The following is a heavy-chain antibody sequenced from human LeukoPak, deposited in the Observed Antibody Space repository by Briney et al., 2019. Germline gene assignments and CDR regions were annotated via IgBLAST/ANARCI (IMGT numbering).Heavy chain of an antibody. CDR3: ARARGYFSSSGYLDY. Sequence: SETLSLTCAVYGGSFSGYYWSWIRQPPGKGLGWIGEINHSGSTNYNPSLKSRVTISVDTSKNQFSLKLSSVTAADTAVYYCARARGYFSSSGYLDYWGQGTLVTVSS. V-gene: IGHV4-34*01. D-gene: IGHD3-22*01. CDR1: GGSFSGYY. J-gene: IGHJ4*02. CDR2: INHSGST.